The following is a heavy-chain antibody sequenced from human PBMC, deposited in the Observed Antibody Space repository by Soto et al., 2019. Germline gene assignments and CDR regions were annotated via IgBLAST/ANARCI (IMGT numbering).Heavy chain of an antibody. D-gene: IGHD4-17*01. V-gene: IGHV2-5*02. Sequence: QITLKESGPTLVKPTQTLTLTCTFSGFSLSTSGAGVGWIRQPPGKPLEWLALIYWDDDKRYSPSLKSRLTIPKDTSKHQVVLTMTNMDPVDTATYYCAPSIAPRSMTAVTTFRFDYWGQGSLVTVAS. CDR1: GFSLSTSGAG. CDR2: IYWDDDK. J-gene: IGHJ4*02. CDR3: APSIAPRSMTAVTTFRFDY.